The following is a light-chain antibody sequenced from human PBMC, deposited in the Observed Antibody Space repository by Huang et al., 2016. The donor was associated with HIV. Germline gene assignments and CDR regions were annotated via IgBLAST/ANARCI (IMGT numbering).Light chain of an antibody. CDR1: QDIANS. J-gene: IGKJ1*01. Sequence: DIQMTQTPSAMSASVGDRVTITCRASQDIANSLAWFQQKPGKVPRPLIYGTSTLRSGVPSRFSDSGSDTEFTLTISSLQPEDFATYYCLQHNTYPWMFGQGTKVEVK. V-gene: IGKV1-17*03. CDR3: LQHNTYPWM. CDR2: GTS.